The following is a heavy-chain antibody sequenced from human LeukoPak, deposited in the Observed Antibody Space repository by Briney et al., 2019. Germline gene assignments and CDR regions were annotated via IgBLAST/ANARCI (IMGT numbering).Heavy chain of an antibody. D-gene: IGHD2-2*01. V-gene: IGHV1-46*03. J-gene: IGHJ3*02. CDR3: AIYCSSTSCYREAFDI. CDR2: INPSGGST. CDR1: GYTFTSYY. Sequence: ASVKVSCKASGYTFTSYYMHWVRQVPGQGLEWMGIINPSGGSTSYAQKFQGRVTMTRDTSTSTVYMELSSLRSEDTAAYYCAIYCSSTSCYREAFDIWGQGTMVTVSS.